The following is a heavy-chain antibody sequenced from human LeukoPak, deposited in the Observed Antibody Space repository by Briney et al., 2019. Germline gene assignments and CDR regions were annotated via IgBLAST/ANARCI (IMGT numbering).Heavy chain of an antibody. CDR2: IIPIFGTA. V-gene: IGHV1-69*05. D-gene: IGHD4-23*01. CDR1: GGTFSSYA. J-gene: IGHJ4*02. Sequence: SVKVSCKASGGTFSSYAISWVRQAPGQGLEWMGGIIPIFGTANYAQKLQGRVTMTTDTSTSTAYMELRSLRSDDTAVYYCARDPRYGGNDQIDYWGQGTLVTVSS. CDR3: ARDPRYGGNDQIDY.